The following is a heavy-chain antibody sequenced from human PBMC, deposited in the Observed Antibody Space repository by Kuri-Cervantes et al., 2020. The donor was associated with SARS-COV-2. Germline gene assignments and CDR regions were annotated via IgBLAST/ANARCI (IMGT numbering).Heavy chain of an antibody. D-gene: IGHD6-13*01. V-gene: IGHV4-38-2*01. CDR2: IYHSGST. CDR3: ARRAAAGTILLDY. J-gene: IGHJ4*02. Sequence: GSLRLSCAVSGYSISSGYYWGWVRQPPGKGLEWIGSIYHSGSTYYNPSLKSRVTISVDTSKNQLSLKLSSVTAADTAVYYCARRAAAGTILLDYWGQGTLVTVSS. CDR1: GYSISSGYY.